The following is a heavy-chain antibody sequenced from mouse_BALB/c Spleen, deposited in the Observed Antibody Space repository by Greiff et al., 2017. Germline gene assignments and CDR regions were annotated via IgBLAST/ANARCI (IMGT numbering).Heavy chain of an antibody. D-gene: IGHD2-4*01. J-gene: IGHJ4*01. V-gene: IGHV1S29*02. CDR1: GYTFTDYN. CDR2: IYPYNGGT. Sequence: EVQLQESEPELVKPGASVKISCKASGYTFTDYNMHWVKQSHGKSLEWIGYIYPYNGGTGYNQKFKSKATLTVDNSSSTAYMELRSLTSEDSAVYYCARGTMIKGFYAMDYWGQGTSVTVSS. CDR3: ARGTMIKGFYAMDY.